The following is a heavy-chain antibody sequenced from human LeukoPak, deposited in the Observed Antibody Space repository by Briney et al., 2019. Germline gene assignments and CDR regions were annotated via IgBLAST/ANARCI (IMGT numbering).Heavy chain of an antibody. J-gene: IGHJ6*02. CDR1: GFTFSSYA. Sequence: PGGSLRLSCAASGFTFSSYAMTWVRQAPGKGPEWVSGIKGSGGDTYYADSVKGRFTISRDNSKNTLYLQMNSLRAEDTALYHCARNNGMDVWGQGTTVIVSS. CDR3: ARNNGMDV. V-gene: IGHV3-23*01. CDR2: IKGSGGDT.